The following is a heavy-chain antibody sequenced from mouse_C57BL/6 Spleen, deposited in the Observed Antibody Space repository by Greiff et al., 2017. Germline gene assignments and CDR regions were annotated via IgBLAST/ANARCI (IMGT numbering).Heavy chain of an antibody. V-gene: IGHV1-76*01. CDR1: GYTFTDYY. CDR3: ARGDGRDWYFDV. Sequence: QVQLQQSGAELVRPGASVKLSCKASGYTFTDYYINWVKQRPGQGLEWIARIYPGSGNTYYNEKFKGKATLTAEKSSSTAYMQLSSLTSEDSAVYFCARGDGRDWYFDVWGTGTTVTVSS. CDR2: IYPGSGNT. J-gene: IGHJ1*03.